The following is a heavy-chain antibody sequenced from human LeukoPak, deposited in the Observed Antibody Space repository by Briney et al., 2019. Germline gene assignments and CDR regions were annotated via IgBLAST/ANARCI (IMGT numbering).Heavy chain of an antibody. V-gene: IGHV3-30*03. D-gene: IGHD2-2*01. CDR2: ISYDGSNK. Sequence: PGRSLRLSCAASGFTFSSYGMHWVRQAPGKGLEWVAVISYDGSNKYYADSVKGRFTISRDNSKNTLYLQMNSLRAEDTAVYYCAILPRYCSSTSCYPPFDYWGQGTLVTVSS. CDR1: GFTFSSYG. CDR3: AILPRYCSSTSCYPPFDY. J-gene: IGHJ4*02.